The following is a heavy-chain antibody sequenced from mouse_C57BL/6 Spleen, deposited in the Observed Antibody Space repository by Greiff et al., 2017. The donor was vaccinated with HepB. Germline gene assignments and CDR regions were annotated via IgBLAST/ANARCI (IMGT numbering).Heavy chain of an antibody. CDR1: GYTFTSYW. J-gene: IGHJ4*01. CDR3: ATTVAHYYAMDY. Sequence: VQLKQSGTVLARPGASVKMSCKTSGYTFTSYWMHWVKQRPGQGLEWIGAIYPGNSDTSYNQKFKGKAKLTAVTSASTAYMELSSLTNEDSAVYYCATTVAHYYAMDYWGQGTSVTVSS. CDR2: IYPGNSDT. D-gene: IGHD1-1*01. V-gene: IGHV1-5*01.